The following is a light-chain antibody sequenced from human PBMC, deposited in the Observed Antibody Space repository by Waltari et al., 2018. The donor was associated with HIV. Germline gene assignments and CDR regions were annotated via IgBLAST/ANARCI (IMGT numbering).Light chain of an antibody. CDR3: QSADSSGTYV. CDR1: PLPKQD. Sequence: SYELTQPPSVSLSPGKTATITGYGDPLPKQDGYWYQQKSGQAPVLVIYTDSERPSGIPERFSGSTSGTTVTLTINGVQAEDEADYYCQSADSSGTYVFGGGTKLTVL. CDR2: TDS. J-gene: IGLJ2*01. V-gene: IGLV3-25*03.